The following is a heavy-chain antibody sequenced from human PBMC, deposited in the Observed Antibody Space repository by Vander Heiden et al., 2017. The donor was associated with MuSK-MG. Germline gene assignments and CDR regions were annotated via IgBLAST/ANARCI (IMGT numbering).Heavy chain of an antibody. CDR3: ARGRRVVGVTATQYFQH. CDR2: INHSGST. CDR1: GGSFSGYY. V-gene: IGHV4-34*01. D-gene: IGHD2-15*01. J-gene: IGHJ1*01. Sequence: QVQLQQWGAGLLKPSETLSLTCAVYGGSFSGYYWTWIRQPPGKGLEWIGEINHSGSTNYNPSLNSRVTISVDTSKNQFSLRLSSVTAADTAVYYCARGRRVVGVTATQYFQHWGQGTLVTVSS.